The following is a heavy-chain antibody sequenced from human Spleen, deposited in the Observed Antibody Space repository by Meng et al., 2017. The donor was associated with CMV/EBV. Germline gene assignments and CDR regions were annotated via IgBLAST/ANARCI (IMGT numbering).Heavy chain of an antibody. V-gene: IGHV4-59*01. CDR1: GGSLSSYY. CDR3: SRGRQYISVYLGGNWFDP. J-gene: IGHJ5*02. Sequence: SETLSLTCSASGGSLSSYYWSWIRQPPGKGLEWIGYNSHTGSTNYNPSLKIRVTISDDTSKNQFSLKPNSLSAADTAVYYCSRGRQYISVYLGGNWFDPWCQGTLVTVSS. D-gene: IGHD3-16*01. CDR2: NSHTGST.